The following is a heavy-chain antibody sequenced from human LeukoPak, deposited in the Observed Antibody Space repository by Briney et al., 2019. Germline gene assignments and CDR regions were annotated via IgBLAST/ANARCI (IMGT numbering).Heavy chain of an antibody. CDR3: AKGKINHDGAFDF. CDR1: GFTFSAYA. D-gene: IGHD3-16*01. V-gene: IGHV3-23*01. CDR2: IGGWVAGT. Sequence: GGSLRLSCAVSGFTFSAYAMAWVRQAPGRGLEWVSSIGGWVAGTSYADSVKGRFTISRDNSMNTVHLQMNSLRVGDTAVYFCAKGKINHDGAFDFWGQGTMVTVSS. J-gene: IGHJ3*01.